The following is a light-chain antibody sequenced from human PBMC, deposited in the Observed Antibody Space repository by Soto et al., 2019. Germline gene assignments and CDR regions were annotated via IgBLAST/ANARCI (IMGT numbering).Light chain of an antibody. CDR3: QQYNNWPIT. CDR2: GAS. Sequence: EIVLTQSPATLSLSPGERATLSCGASQSVSSNLAWYQQKPGQAPRLLIYGASTRATGIPARFSGSGSGTEFTLAISSLQSEDFAVYYCQQYNNWPITFGQGTRLEIK. V-gene: IGKV3-15*01. J-gene: IGKJ5*01. CDR1: QSVSSN.